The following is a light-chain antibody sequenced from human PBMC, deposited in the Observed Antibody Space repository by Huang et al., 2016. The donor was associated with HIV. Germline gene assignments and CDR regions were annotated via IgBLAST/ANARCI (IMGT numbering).Light chain of an antibody. J-gene: IGKJ1*01. CDR2: GAS. CDR1: HTINTF. CDR3: QQSYSTTWT. V-gene: IGKV1-39*01. Sequence: DIQVTQSPSSLSASVGDRVTITCRASHTINTFLNWYQQKPGKAPKLLIYGASRLQSGVPSRCSGSGSGTDFTLTISSLQPEDVAIYSCQQSYSTTWTFGQGTKVEIK.